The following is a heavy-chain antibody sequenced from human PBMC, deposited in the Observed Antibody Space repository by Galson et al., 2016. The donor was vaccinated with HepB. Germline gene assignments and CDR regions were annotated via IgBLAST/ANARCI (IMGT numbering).Heavy chain of an antibody. CDR1: GGSISSYY. CDR3: ARDVLTHQRGEYCSSTSCLFHYYYYYMDV. D-gene: IGHD2-2*01. V-gene: IGHV4-4*07. J-gene: IGHJ6*03. Sequence: SETLSLTCTVSGGSISSYYWSWIRQPAGKGLAWIGHVYTSGSTNYNPSLKSRLTMSVDTSKNQFSLKLTSVTAADTAVYFCARDVLTHQRGEYCSSTSCLFHYYYYYMDVWGKGTTVTVSS. CDR2: VYTSGST.